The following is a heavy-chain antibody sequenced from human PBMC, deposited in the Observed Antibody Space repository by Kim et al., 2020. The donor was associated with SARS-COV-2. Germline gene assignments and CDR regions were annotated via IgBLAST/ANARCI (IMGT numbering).Heavy chain of an antibody. Sequence: GGSLRLSCAASGLRFSTYWMTWVRQAPGKGLEWVANIKEDGSEKHYVDSVKGRFTISRDNAKNSLYLQMNSLRAEDTAVYYCARVRYGIIVGTIDIWGQGTLVTVSS. J-gene: IGHJ4*02. CDR3: ARVRYGIIVGTIDI. V-gene: IGHV3-7*03. CDR1: GLRFSTYW. CDR2: IKEDGSEK. D-gene: IGHD2-15*01.